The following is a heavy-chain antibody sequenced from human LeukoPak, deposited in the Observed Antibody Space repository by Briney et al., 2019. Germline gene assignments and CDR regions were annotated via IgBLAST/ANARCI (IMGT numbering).Heavy chain of an antibody. Sequence: GGSLRLSCAASGFTFTSYGMHWVRQAPGKGLEWVAVVSYDGTSIYYADSVKGRFTISRDNSKNTLYLQMNSLRAEDTAVYYCARRGYGDYAPFDYWGQGTLVTVSS. CDR2: VSYDGTSI. J-gene: IGHJ4*02. CDR1: GFTFTSYG. V-gene: IGHV3-30*03. D-gene: IGHD4-17*01. CDR3: ARRGYGDYAPFDY.